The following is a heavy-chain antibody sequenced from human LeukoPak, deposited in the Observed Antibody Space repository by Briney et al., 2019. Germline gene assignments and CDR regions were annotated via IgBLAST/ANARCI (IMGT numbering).Heavy chain of an antibody. Sequence: SGTLSLTCAVSGGSISSTNWWSWVRQPPGRGLEWIGEIYHSGSTNYNPSLKSRVTISVDKAKNQFSLKLSSVTAADTAVYFCTIRIISGYNDYWGQGTLVTVSS. J-gene: IGHJ4*02. CDR1: GGSISSTNW. CDR3: TIRIISGYNDY. D-gene: IGHD3-22*01. V-gene: IGHV4-4*02. CDR2: IYHSGST.